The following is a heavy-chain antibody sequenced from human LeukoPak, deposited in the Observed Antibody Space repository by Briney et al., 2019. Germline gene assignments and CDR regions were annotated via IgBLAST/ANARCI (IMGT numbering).Heavy chain of an antibody. D-gene: IGHD1-26*01. J-gene: IGHJ4*02. V-gene: IGHV4-59*08. CDR1: GGSISSYY. CDR3: ASTLPNSGSYSTFDY. Sequence: SETLSLTRTVSGGSISSYYWSWIRQPPGKGLEWIGYIYYSGSTNYNPSLKSRVTISVDTSKNQFSLKLSSVTAADTAVYYCASTLPNSGSYSTFDYWGQGTLVTVSS. CDR2: IYYSGST.